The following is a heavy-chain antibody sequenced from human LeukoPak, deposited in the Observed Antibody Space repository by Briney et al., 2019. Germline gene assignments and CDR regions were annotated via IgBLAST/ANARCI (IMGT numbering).Heavy chain of an antibody. V-gene: IGHV1-2*02. Sequence: GASVKVSCKASGYTFTGYYMHWVRQAPGQGLEWMGWINPNSGGTNYAQKLQGRVTMTTDTSTSTAYMELRSLRSDDTAVYYCARRMVSYYDSSGYYYDYWGQGTLVTVSS. CDR1: GYTFTGYY. J-gene: IGHJ4*02. CDR3: ARRMVSYYDSSGYYYDY. D-gene: IGHD3-22*01. CDR2: INPNSGGT.